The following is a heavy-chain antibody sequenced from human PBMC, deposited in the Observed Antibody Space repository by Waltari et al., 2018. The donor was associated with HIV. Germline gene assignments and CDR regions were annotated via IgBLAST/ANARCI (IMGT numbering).Heavy chain of an antibody. V-gene: IGHV4-59*08. J-gene: IGHJ4*02. CDR1: ATSIRSYY. Sequence: HVPLAESGPGLVKPSETLSPICNVSATSIRSYYWNWIRQSPGKGLEWIANIYYTGTTNYNPSLKSRVSISSDPSKNQFSLNVRTVTAADTATYYGERQGGSSILLWGQGVRVTVSS. D-gene: IGHD1-26*01. CDR3: ERQGGSSILL. CDR2: IYYTGTT.